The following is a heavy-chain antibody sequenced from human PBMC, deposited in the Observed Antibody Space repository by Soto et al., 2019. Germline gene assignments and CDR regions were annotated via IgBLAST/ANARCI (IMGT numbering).Heavy chain of an antibody. CDR2: ISSSSSYI. CDR3: ARDGAMGGYHYYYMDV. V-gene: IGHV3-21*01. CDR1: GFTFSSYS. D-gene: IGHD3-16*01. Sequence: EVQLVESGGGLVKPGGSLRLSCAASGFTFSSYSMNWVHQAPGKGLEWVSSISSSSSYIYYADSVKGRFTISRDNAKNSLYLQMNSLRAEDTAVYYCARDGAMGGYHYYYMDVWGKGTTVTVSS. J-gene: IGHJ6*03.